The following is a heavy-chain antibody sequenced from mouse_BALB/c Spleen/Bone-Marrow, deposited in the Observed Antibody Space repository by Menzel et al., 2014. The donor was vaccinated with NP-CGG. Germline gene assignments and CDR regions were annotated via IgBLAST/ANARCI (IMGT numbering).Heavy chain of an antibody. Sequence: EVKLVESGGDLVKPGGSLKFSCAASGFTFSSYGMSWVRQTPDKRLEWVATINSGGSYTYYSDSVKGRFTISRDNAKNTLYLQMSSLRSEDTAMYYCARRGLYDGSAWFAYWGQGTQVTVSA. D-gene: IGHD2-3*01. J-gene: IGHJ3*01. CDR2: INSGGSYT. V-gene: IGHV5-6*02. CDR1: GFTFSSYG. CDR3: ARRGLYDGSAWFAY.